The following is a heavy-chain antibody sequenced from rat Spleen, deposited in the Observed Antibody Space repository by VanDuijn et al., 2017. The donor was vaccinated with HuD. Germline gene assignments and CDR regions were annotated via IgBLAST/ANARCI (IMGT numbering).Heavy chain of an antibody. Sequence: EVQLQESGPGLVKPSQSLSLTCSVTGYSITSNYWGWIRKFPGNKMEWLGYISYSGSTSYNPSLKSRISITRDTSKNQFFLQLNSVTTEDTATYYCARYFDGYPRYYFDYWGQGVMVTVSS. J-gene: IGHJ2*01. CDR2: ISYSGST. D-gene: IGHD1-4*01. CDR3: ARYFDGYPRYYFDY. CDR1: GYSITSNY. V-gene: IGHV3-1*01.